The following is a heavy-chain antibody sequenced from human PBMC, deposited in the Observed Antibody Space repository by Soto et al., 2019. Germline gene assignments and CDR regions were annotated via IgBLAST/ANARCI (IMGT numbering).Heavy chain of an antibody. J-gene: IGHJ4*02. V-gene: IGHV3-74*01. CDR2: INSDRSST. CDR3: ARGTAGYDFWSGYTY. D-gene: IGHD3-3*01. CDR1: GFTFSSYW. Sequence: GVLRLSCAASGFTFSSYWLHWVRQAPGKGLVWVSRINSDRSSTSYADSVKGRFTISRDNAKNTLYLQMNSLRAEDTAVYYCARGTAGYDFWSGYTYWGQGTLVTVSS.